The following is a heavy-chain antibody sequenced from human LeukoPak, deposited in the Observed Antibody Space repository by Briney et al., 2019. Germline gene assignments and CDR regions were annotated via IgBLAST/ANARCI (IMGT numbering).Heavy chain of an antibody. CDR3: AKLAFYETSAPLRDISF. V-gene: IGHV3-23*01. D-gene: IGHD3-3*02. J-gene: IGHJ4*02. CDR1: GFPFNTYA. CDR2: IRPTGTNT. Sequence: GGSLRLSCAASGFPFNTYAVSWVRQAPGKGLEYISVIRPTGTNTYYASSVKGRFTISRDDSRTTVYLQMSSLRAEDTAIYYCAKLAFYETSAPLRDISFWGQGTLVTVSS.